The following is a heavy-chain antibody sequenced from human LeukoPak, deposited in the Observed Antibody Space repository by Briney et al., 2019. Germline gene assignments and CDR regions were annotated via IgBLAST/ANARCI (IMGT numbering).Heavy chain of an antibody. J-gene: IGHJ4*02. Sequence: GGSLRLSCAASRFTFSSYWMHWVRQAPGKGLVWVSRINSDGRSTTYADSVKGRFTISRDNAKNTLYLQMNSLRAEDTAVYYCAREGDYDILTGPFDYWGQGTLVTVSS. D-gene: IGHD3-9*01. CDR3: AREGDYDILTGPFDY. CDR2: INSDGRST. V-gene: IGHV3-74*03. CDR1: RFTFSSYW.